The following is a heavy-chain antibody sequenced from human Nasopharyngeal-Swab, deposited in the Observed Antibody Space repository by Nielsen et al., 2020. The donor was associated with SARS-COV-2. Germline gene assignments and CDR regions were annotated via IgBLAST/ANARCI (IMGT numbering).Heavy chain of an antibody. Sequence: GGPLRLSGAASGYSLSSYWMHWVRQAPGKGLVWVSRINSDGSSTSYADSVKGRFTISRDNAKNTLYLQMNSLRAEDTAVYYCARVRGDYDSSGYYYHDGAFDIWGQGTMVTVSS. V-gene: IGHV3-74*01. D-gene: IGHD3-22*01. CDR3: ARVRGDYDSSGYYYHDGAFDI. CDR2: INSDGSST. J-gene: IGHJ3*02. CDR1: GYSLSSYW.